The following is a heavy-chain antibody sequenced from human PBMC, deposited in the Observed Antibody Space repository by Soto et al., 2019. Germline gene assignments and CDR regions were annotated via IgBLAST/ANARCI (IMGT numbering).Heavy chain of an antibody. CDR3: ARDFEY. CDR1: GFTFSTFW. J-gene: IGHJ4*02. CDR2: INSDGSST. Sequence: EVQLVESGGGLVQPGGSLKLSCEASGFTFSTFWMHWVRQAPGKGLVWVSRINSDGSSTNYADSVKGRVTISRDNAKNMLYLQMNSLSAEDTAVYYCARDFEYWGQGTLFTVSS. V-gene: IGHV3-74*01.